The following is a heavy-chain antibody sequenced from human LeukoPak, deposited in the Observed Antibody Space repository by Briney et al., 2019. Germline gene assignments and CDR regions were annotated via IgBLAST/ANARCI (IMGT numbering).Heavy chain of an antibody. D-gene: IGHD4-17*01. J-gene: IGHJ3*01. CDR1: GYTFTDYD. CDR3: ARGDFGETNTAFDV. Sequence: GGSVTVSCKTSGYTFTDYDVHWVRQAPGQGLEWMGWINPNSASTNYAQRLQGRVTFTRDTSLSIAYMELSSLTSEDAAVYFCARGDFGETNTAFDVWGQGTLVAVSS. CDR2: INPNSAST. V-gene: IGHV1-8*03.